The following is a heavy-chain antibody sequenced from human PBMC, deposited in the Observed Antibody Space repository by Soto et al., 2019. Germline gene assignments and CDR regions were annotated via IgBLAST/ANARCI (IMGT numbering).Heavy chain of an antibody. CDR1: GYSFMNYA. D-gene: IGHD2-2*01. V-gene: IGHV1-3*01. J-gene: IGHJ5*02. CDR3: SRVPRYSSDIVEVTAVMYEEWFDP. CDR2: IHAGDGKT. Sequence: QVQLVQSGAEVKKPGASVKISCKSSGYSFMNYAMHWLRQAPGQGLEWMGWIHAGDGKTKYAQRLQGRVTITRDTPASTVYMELSRLRSEDTAVYYCSRVPRYSSDIVEVTAVMYEEWFDPWGQGTLVTVSS.